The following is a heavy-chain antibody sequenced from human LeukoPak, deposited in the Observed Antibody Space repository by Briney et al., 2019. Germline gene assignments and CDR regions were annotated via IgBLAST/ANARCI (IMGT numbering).Heavy chain of an antibody. J-gene: IGHJ5*02. Sequence: SGPTLVKPTQTLTLTCTFSGFSLSTSGVGVGWIRQPPGKALEWLALIYWDDDKRYSPSLKSRLTITKDTSKNQVVLTMTNMDPVDTATYYCAHRLARYSSWFPSWFDPWGQGTLVTVSS. CDR1: GFSLSTSGVG. V-gene: IGHV2-5*02. CDR2: IYWDDDK. CDR3: AHRLARYSSWFPSWFDP. D-gene: IGHD6-13*01.